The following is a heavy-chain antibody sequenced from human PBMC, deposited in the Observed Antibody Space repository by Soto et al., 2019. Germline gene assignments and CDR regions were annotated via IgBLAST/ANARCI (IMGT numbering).Heavy chain of an antibody. J-gene: IGHJ4*02. CDR2: IWYDGSNK. D-gene: IGHD6-13*01. V-gene: IGHV3-33*01. CDR3: ARDLGSRWYFLGQ. Sequence: GGSLRLSCAASGFTFSSYGMHWVRQAPGKGLEWVAVIWYDGSNKYYADSVKGRFTISRDNSKNTLYLQMDSLRAEDTAVYYCARDLGSRWYFLGQWGQGTLVTVSS. CDR1: GFTFSSYG.